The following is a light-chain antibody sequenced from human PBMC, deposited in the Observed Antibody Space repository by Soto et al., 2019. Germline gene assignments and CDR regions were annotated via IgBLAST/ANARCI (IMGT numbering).Light chain of an antibody. CDR2: KAS. J-gene: IGKJ1*01. CDR3: QQYNRYWM. Sequence: DIQMTQSPSTLSASVGDRVTITCRASQSISIWLAWYQHKAGKAPKLLIYKASSLESGVPSRFIGSVSGTEFTLTISSLQPDDFATYYCQQYNRYWMFGQGTKVEIK. CDR1: QSISIW. V-gene: IGKV1-5*03.